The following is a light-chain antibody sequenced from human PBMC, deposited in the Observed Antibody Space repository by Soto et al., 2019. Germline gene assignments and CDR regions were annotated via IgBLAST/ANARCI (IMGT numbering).Light chain of an antibody. Sequence: QSALTQPASVSGSPGQSIAISCTGTSSDVGAYNYVSWYQQHPGKAPKLMIYDVSNRPSGVTNRFSGSKSHNTASLTISGLLEQEEDDYYCCLFTSSSTYVFGAGTKVTVL. CDR2: DVS. J-gene: IGLJ1*01. CDR1: SSDVGAYNY. CDR3: CLFTSSSTYV. V-gene: IGLV2-14*01.